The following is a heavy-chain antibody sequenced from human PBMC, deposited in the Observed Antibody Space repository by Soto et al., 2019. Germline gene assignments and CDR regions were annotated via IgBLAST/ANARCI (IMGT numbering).Heavy chain of an antibody. Sequence: EVQLLESGGGLVQPGGSLRLSCAVSGFTFSGYAMSWVRQAPGKGLEWVSAISGGGGSTYYADSVRGRFSISKDKSRNTLYLQMDNLRVEDTAIYRCAKDVRYSSSWYSLDSWGQGTLVIVSS. V-gene: IGHV3-23*01. CDR1: GFTFSGYA. CDR3: AKDVRYSSSWYSLDS. CDR2: ISGGGGST. J-gene: IGHJ4*02. D-gene: IGHD6-13*01.